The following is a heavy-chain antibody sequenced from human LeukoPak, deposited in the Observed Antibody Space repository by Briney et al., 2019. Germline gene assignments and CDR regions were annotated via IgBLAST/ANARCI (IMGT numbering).Heavy chain of an antibody. Sequence: KTGGSLRLSCAASGFTFSSYAMSWIRQPPGKGLEWIGEINHSGSTNYNPSLKSRVTISVDTSKNQFSLKLSSVTAADTAVYYCARGVVVGATKSFGYWGQGTLVTVSS. D-gene: IGHD1-26*01. CDR1: GFTFSSYA. CDR2: INHSGST. V-gene: IGHV4-34*01. J-gene: IGHJ4*02. CDR3: ARGVVVGATKSFGY.